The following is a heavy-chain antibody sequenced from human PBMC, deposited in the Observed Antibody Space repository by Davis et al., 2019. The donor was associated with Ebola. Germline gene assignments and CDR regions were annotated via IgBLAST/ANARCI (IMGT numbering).Heavy chain of an antibody. D-gene: IGHD4-17*01. CDR2: ISSSGSTI. J-gene: IGHJ6*02. Sequence: PGGSLRLSCAASGFTFSDYYMSWIRQPPGKGLEWVSYISSSGSTIYYADSVKGRFTISRDNAKNSLYLQMNSMRAEDTAVYYCARDLEDYGDNPPIVPDVWGQGTTVTVSS. V-gene: IGHV3-11*04. CDR3: ARDLEDYGDNPPIVPDV. CDR1: GFTFSDYY.